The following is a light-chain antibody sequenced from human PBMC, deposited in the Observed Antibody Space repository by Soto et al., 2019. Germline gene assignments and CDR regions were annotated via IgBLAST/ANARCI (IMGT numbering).Light chain of an antibody. CDR1: SSNIGSNY. J-gene: IGLJ2*01. Sequence: QSVLTQPPSVSGTPGQRVTISCSGSSSNIGSNYVYWYQQLPGTAPKLLMYRNDMRPSGVPDRISGSNSGTSASLAISGLRSEDEAEYYCAAWDDSLSGVVFGGGTQLTVL. CDR2: RND. CDR3: AAWDDSLSGVV. V-gene: IGLV1-47*01.